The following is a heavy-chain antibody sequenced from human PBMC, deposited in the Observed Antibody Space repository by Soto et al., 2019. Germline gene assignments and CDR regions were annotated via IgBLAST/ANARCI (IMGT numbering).Heavy chain of an antibody. J-gene: IGHJ4*02. V-gene: IGHV3-49*04. Sequence: GGSLRLSCTASGFTFGDYAMSWVRQAPGKGLEWVGFIRSKAYGGTTEYAASVKGRFTISRDDSKSIAYLQMNSLKTADTAVYSYPSLRADHPALVIIGVVISDYWGQGSMITVST. CDR1: GFTFGDYA. CDR2: IRSKAYGGTT. D-gene: IGHD3-3*01. CDR3: PSLRADHPALVIIGVVISDY.